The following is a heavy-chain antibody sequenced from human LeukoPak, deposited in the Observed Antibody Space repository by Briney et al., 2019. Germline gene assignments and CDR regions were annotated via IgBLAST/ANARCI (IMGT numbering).Heavy chain of an antibody. D-gene: IGHD6-19*01. CDR3: ARDSSGWYHWFDP. V-gene: IGHV1-8*02. CDR2: MNPNSGNT. J-gene: IGHJ5*02. Sequence: ASVKVSCKASGYTFTSYAMHWVRQAPGQRLEWMGWMNPNSGNTGYAQKFQGRVTMTRNTSISTAYMELSSLRSEDTAVYYCARDSSGWYHWFDPWGQGTLVTVSS. CDR1: GYTFTSYA.